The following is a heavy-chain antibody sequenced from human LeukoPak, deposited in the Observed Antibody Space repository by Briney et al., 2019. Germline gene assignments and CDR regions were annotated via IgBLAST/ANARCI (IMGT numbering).Heavy chain of an antibody. J-gene: IGHJ4*02. CDR2: ISTYNGDT. CDR1: GYTFTDYG. CDR3: AKAGSIRFDY. Sequence: ASVKVSCKASGYTFTDYGISWVRQAPGQGLEWMGWISTYNGDTNFAQKFQGRVTMTTDTSTSTAYMELRSLTSDDTAAYYCAKAGSIRFDYWGQGTLVTVSS. D-gene: IGHD3-3*02. V-gene: IGHV1-18*01.